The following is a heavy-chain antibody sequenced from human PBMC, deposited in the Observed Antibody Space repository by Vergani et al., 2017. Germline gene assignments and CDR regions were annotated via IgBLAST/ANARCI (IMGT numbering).Heavy chain of an antibody. J-gene: IGHJ4*02. V-gene: IGHV1-69*13. D-gene: IGHD4-17*01. Sequence: QVQLVQSGAEVKKPGSSVKVSCKASGGTFSSYAISWVRQAPGQGLEWMGRIITIFGTANYAQKFQGRVTITADESTSTAYMELSSLRSEDTAVYYCARAAYGHLLATVSYFDYWGQGTLVTVSS. CDR3: ARAAYGHLLATVSYFDY. CDR1: GGTFSSYA. CDR2: IITIFGTA.